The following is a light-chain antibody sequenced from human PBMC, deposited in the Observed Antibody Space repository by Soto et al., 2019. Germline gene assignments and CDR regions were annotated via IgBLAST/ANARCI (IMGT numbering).Light chain of an antibody. CDR1: QSVSSN. Sequence: ENVLTQSPGTLSLSPGERATLSCRAGQSVSSNSLAWYQHKPGQAPRLLIYGASTRATDIPARFSGSGSGTEFTLTISSLQSEDFAVYYCQQYNYWPLTFGGGTKVDIK. V-gene: IGKV3-15*01. J-gene: IGKJ4*01. CDR2: GAS. CDR3: QQYNYWPLT.